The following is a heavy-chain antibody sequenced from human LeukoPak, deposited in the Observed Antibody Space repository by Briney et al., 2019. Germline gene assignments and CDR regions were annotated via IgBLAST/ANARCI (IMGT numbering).Heavy chain of an antibody. CDR3: ARARPYDSSGYYYVGASDI. CDR2: ISSSSSYI. Sequence: GESLRLSCAASGFSFSTYNMNWVRQAPGKGLEWVSSISSSSSYIYYADSVKGRFTISRDNAKNSLYLQMNSLRAEDTAVYYCARARPYDSSGYYYVGASDIWGQGTMVTVSS. CDR1: GFSFSTYN. J-gene: IGHJ3*02. D-gene: IGHD3-22*01. V-gene: IGHV3-21*01.